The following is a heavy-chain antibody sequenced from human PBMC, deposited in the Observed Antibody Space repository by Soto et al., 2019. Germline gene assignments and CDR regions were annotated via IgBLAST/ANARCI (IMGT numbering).Heavy chain of an antibody. CDR2: ISSSTSHT. CDR1: GFTFSDYY. D-gene: IGHD2-2*01. Sequence: QVQLVESGGGLFKPGGSLRLSCAVSGFTFSDYYMTWIRQAPGKGLEWVSYISSSTSHTNYADSVKGRFTISRDNAKNSLFLQMNSLRAEDTAVYSCARGRGAAADYFDFWGQGTLVTVSS. V-gene: IGHV3-11*05. J-gene: IGHJ4*02. CDR3: ARGRGAAADYFDF.